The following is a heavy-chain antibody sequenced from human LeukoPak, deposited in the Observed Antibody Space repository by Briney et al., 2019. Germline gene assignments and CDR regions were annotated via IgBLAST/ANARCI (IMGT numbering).Heavy chain of an antibody. CDR2: MNANSGNT. CDR3: ARVPTYYDFWSGYYSYYYYGMDV. V-gene: IGHV1-8*01. J-gene: IGHJ6*02. D-gene: IGHD3-3*01. Sequence: ASVKVSCKASGYTFTSYDINWVRQAAGHGLEWMGWMNANSGNTGYAQKFQGRVTMTRNTSISTAYMELSSLRSEDTAVYYCARVPTYYDFWSGYYSYYYYGMDVWGQGTTVTVSS. CDR1: GYTFTSYD.